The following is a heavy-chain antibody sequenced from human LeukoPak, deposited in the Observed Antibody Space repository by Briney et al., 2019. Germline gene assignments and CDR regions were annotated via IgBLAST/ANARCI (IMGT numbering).Heavy chain of an antibody. Sequence: SETLSLTRTVSGDSISSYYWSWIRQPAGKGLEWIGRIHMSGSTNYNPSLRSRVAISMDTSKNQFSLEVTSVTAADTALYYCARDGRSRDGSFGNQCRGPGTLVTVSS. D-gene: IGHD2-2*01. V-gene: IGHV4-4*07. J-gene: IGHJ4*02. CDR3: ARDGRSRDGSFGNQC. CDR2: IHMSGST. CDR1: GDSISSYY.